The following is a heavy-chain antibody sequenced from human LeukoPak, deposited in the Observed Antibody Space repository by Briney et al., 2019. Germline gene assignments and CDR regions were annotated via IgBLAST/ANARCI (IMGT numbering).Heavy chain of an antibody. Sequence: PGGSLRLSCAASGCSFSSYGMSWVRQAPGKGLEWVSAISGSGGSTYYADSVKGRFTISRDNSKNTLYLQMNSLRAEDTAVYYCAKAPLIVGATTFDYWGQGTLVTVSS. V-gene: IGHV3-23*01. J-gene: IGHJ4*02. CDR3: AKAPLIVGATTFDY. D-gene: IGHD1-26*01. CDR1: GCSFSSYG. CDR2: ISGSGGST.